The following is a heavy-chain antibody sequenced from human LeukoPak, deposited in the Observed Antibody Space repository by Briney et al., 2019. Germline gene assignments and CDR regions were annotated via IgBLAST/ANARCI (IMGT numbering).Heavy chain of an antibody. CDR3: ARCSSGGCFFDF. CDR1: GGTFGGYV. Sequence: SVKVSCKASGGTFGGYVISWVRQAPGQGLEWMGGIIPMLNKANYAQKFQGRVTVTTDESTSTANMELRSLRSEDTAIYYCARCSSGGCFFDFWAQGTLVTVSS. J-gene: IGHJ4*02. CDR2: IIPMLNKA. D-gene: IGHD2-15*01. V-gene: IGHV1-69*05.